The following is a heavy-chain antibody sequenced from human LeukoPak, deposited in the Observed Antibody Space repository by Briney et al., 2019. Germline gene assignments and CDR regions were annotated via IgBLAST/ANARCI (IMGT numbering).Heavy chain of an antibody. CDR3: ARDLRAGYCDGGACYSGLDC. D-gene: IGHD2-15*01. CDR1: GFTFSTYT. V-gene: IGHV3-21*01. CDR2: ISGAATYI. J-gene: IGHJ4*02. Sequence: GGSLRLSCAASGFTFSTYTINWVRQAPGKGLEWVSSISGAATYIYYADSLQGRFTISRDNTENSLYLQMTSLRAEDTAVYYCARDLRAGYCDGGACYSGLDCWGQGTLVTVSS.